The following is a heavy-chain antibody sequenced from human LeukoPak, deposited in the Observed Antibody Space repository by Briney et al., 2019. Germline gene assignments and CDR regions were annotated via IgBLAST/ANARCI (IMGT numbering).Heavy chain of an antibody. D-gene: IGHD2-15*01. J-gene: IGHJ1*01. CDR2: IIPIFGTA. Sequence: SVKVSCTASGGTFSSYAISWVRQAPGQGLEWMGGIIPIFGTANYAQTFQGRVTITADESTSTAYMELSSLRSEDTAVYYCASPPLEYCSGGSCYSYFQHWGQGTLVTVSS. CDR1: GGTFSSYA. CDR3: ASPPLEYCSGGSCYSYFQH. V-gene: IGHV1-69*13.